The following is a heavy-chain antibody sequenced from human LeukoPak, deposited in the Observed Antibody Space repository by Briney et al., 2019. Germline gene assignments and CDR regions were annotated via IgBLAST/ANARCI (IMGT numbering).Heavy chain of an antibody. J-gene: IGHJ3*02. CDR2: ISSSGSTI. Sequence: AGGSLRLSCAASGFTFSSYEMNWVRQAPGKGLEWVSYISSSGSTIYYADSVKGRFTISRDNAKNSLYLQMNSLRAEDTAVYYCARASAVLRYFDWIHAFDIWGQGTMVTVSS. CDR3: ARASAVLRYFDWIHAFDI. V-gene: IGHV3-48*03. D-gene: IGHD3-9*01. CDR1: GFTFSSYE.